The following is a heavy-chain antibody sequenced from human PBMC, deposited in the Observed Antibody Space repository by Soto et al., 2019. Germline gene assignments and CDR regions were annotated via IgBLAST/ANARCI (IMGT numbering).Heavy chain of an antibody. Sequence: QVQLVQSGAEVKKPGASVKVSCKASGYTFTSYGISWVRQAPGHGLEWMGWISAYNGNTNYAQKPRCRVNITPDAAMRHAYREVRSLSSDDTAVYYCARGIRRAYYYGSGRYYRTPPEVHDYWGQGTLVTVSS. CDR3: ARGIRRAYYYGSGRYYRTPPEVHDY. CDR1: GYTFTSYG. J-gene: IGHJ4*02. CDR2: ISAYNGNT. V-gene: IGHV1-18*01. D-gene: IGHD3-10*01.